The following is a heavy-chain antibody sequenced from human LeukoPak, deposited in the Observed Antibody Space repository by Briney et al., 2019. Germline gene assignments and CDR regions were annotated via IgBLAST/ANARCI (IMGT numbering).Heavy chain of an antibody. CDR3: SSRDFWSGFYYYYMDV. Sequence: GGCLRLSCTASGFTFGDYAMSWVRQAPGKGLEWVGFIRSKAYGGTTEYAASVKGRFTISRDDSKSIAYLQMNSLKTEDTAVYYCSSRDFWSGFYYYYMDVWGKGTTVTVSS. CDR2: IRSKAYGGTT. J-gene: IGHJ6*03. D-gene: IGHD3-3*01. CDR1: GFTFGDYA. V-gene: IGHV3-49*04.